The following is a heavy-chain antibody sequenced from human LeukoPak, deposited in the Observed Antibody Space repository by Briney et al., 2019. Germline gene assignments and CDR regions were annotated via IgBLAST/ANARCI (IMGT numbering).Heavy chain of an antibody. Sequence: GGSLRLSCAASGFTVSSNYMSWVRQAPGKGLEWVSVIYSGGSTYYADSVKGRFTISRDNSKNTLYLQMNSLRAEDTAVYHCASSLLYYDILTGYYPFFPWGQGTLVTVSS. D-gene: IGHD3-9*01. V-gene: IGHV3-66*01. J-gene: IGHJ5*02. CDR1: GFTVSSNY. CDR3: ASSLLYYDILTGYYPFFP. CDR2: IYSGGST.